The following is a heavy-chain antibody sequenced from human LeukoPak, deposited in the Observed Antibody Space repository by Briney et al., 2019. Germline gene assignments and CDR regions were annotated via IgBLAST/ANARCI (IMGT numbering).Heavy chain of an antibody. CDR1: GFTVSSYE. Sequence: QSGGSLRLSCAASGFTVSSYEMNWVRQAPGKGLEWVSYISSSGSTIYYADSVKGRFTISRDNAKNSLYLQMNSLRAEDTAVYYYAAHSKYYYDSSGPNPFDYWGQGTLVTVSS. CDR2: ISSSGSTI. J-gene: IGHJ4*02. D-gene: IGHD3-22*01. CDR3: AAHSKYYYDSSGPNPFDY. V-gene: IGHV3-48*03.